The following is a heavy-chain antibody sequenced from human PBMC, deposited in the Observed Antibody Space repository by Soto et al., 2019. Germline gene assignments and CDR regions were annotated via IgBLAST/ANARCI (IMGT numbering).Heavy chain of an antibody. CDR3: ARDRDEILTGYHDY. CDR2: IWYEGSET. D-gene: IGHD3-9*01. V-gene: IGHV3-30*02. Sequence: QVQLVESGGGMVHPGESLRLSCSASGFIFSGYAMHWVRQAPGKGLEWVAMIWYEGSETYYADSVRGRFSISRDNSRNTLYLQMNSLRGEDTAVYYCARDRDEILTGYHDYWGQGTEVTVST. J-gene: IGHJ4*02. CDR1: GFIFSGYA.